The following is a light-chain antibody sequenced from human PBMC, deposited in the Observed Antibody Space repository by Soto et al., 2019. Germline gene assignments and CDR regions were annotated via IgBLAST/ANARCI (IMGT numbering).Light chain of an antibody. CDR3: LQHFIYPLT. V-gene: IGKV1-17*01. CDR2: SAS. CDR1: QGIRND. J-gene: IGKJ4*01. Sequence: DIQMTQSPSSLSASVGDRVTITCRASQGIRNDLGWYQQKPGMAPKRLIYSASTLQGGVPSRFSGSAAGTEFTLTISSLQPEDFETYYWLQHFIYPLTFGGGTKVEIK.